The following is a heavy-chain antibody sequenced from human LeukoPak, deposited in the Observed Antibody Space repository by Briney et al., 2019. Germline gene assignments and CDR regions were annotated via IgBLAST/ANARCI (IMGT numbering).Heavy chain of an antibody. D-gene: IGHD3-22*01. CDR2: INPNSGGT. CDR1: GYTFTGYY. Sequence: SVKVSCKASGYTFTGYYMHWVRQAPGQGLEWMGRINPNSGGTNYAQKFQGRVTMTRDTSISTAYMELSRLRSDDTAVYYCARVKISDSSGYNWGQGTLVTVSS. CDR3: ARVKISDSSGYN. V-gene: IGHV1-2*06. J-gene: IGHJ4*02.